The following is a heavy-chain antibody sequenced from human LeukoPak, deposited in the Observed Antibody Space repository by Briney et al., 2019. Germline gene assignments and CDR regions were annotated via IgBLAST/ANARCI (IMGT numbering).Heavy chain of an antibody. CDR1: GFTFSNYW. Sequence: GGSLRLSCAASGFTFSNYWMSWVRQAPGKGLEWVANIKQDGSEKNSVDSVKGRFTISRDNAKNSLYLQVNSLRAEDTAVYYCARDFTGTIDYWGQGTLVTVSS. CDR2: IKQDGSEK. D-gene: IGHD1-1*01. J-gene: IGHJ4*02. V-gene: IGHV3-7*01. CDR3: ARDFTGTIDY.